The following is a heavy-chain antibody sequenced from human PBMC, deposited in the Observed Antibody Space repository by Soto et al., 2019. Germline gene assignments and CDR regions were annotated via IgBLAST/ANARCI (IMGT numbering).Heavy chain of an antibody. D-gene: IGHD2-8*01. V-gene: IGHV3-66*01. CDR3: ARDLHGHWFDP. CDR1: GFTVSSNY. J-gene: IGHJ5*02. Sequence: EVQLVESGGGLVQPGGSLRLSCAASGFTVSSNYMSWVRQAPGKGLEWVSVIYSGGSTYYADSVKGRFTISRDNSKNTLYLQMNSLRAEDTAVYYCARDLHGHWFDPSGQGTLVTVSS. CDR2: IYSGGST.